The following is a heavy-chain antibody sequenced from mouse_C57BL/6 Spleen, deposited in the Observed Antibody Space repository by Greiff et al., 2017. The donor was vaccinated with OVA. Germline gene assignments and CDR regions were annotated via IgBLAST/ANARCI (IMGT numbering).Heavy chain of an antibody. CDR2: ISSGSSTI. J-gene: IGHJ2*01. V-gene: IGHV5-17*01. Sequence: EVKLMESGGGLVKPGGSLKLSCAASGFTFSDYGMHWVRQAPEQGLEWVAYISSGSSTIYYADTVKGRFTIARENAKNTLFVQMTRLRYEDTAMYYCAKGPYFDYWGQGTTLTVSS. CDR1: GFTFSDYG. CDR3: AKGPYFDY.